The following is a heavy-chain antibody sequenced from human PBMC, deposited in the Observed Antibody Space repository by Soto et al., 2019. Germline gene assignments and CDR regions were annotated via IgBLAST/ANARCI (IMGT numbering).Heavy chain of an antibody. CDR2: ISYDGSNK. CDR3: AKSAGPGYYYYGMDV. Sequence: PGGSLRLSCAASGFTFSSYGMHWVRQAPGKGLEWVAVISYDGSNKYYADSVKGRFTISRDNSKNTLYLQMNSLRAEDTAVYYCAKSAGPGYYYYGMDVWGQGTTVTVSS. V-gene: IGHV3-30*18. J-gene: IGHJ6*02. CDR1: GFTFSSYG.